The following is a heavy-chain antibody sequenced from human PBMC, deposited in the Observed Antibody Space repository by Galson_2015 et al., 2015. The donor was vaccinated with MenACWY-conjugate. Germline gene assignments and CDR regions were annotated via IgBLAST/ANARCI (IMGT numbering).Heavy chain of an antibody. V-gene: IGHV5-51*01. CDR2: IYPGDSDT. J-gene: IGHJ3*02. D-gene: IGHD5-24*01. CDR1: GYSFTSYW. CDR3: ASSMATTHISGAFDI. Sequence: KKPGESLKISCKGSGYSFTSYWIGWVRQMPGKGLEWMGIIYPGDSDTRYSPSFQGQVTISADKSISTAYLQWSSLKASDTAMYYCASSMATTHISGAFDIWGQGTMVTVSS.